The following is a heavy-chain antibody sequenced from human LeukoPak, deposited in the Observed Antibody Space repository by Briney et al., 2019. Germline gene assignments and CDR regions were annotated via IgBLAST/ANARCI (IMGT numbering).Heavy chain of an antibody. J-gene: IGHJ4*02. CDR1: GDSISSSSYY. CDR2: FYYSRST. CDR3: ARQNGSGRLGRVPSYFDY. D-gene: IGHD3-10*01. V-gene: IGHV4-39*01. Sequence: SETLSLTCTVSGDSISSSSYYWGWIRQPPGKGLEWIGSFYYSRSTYYNPSLKSRVTISVDMSKNQFSLKLSSVTAADTAVYYCARQNGSGRLGRVPSYFDYWGQGTLVTVSS.